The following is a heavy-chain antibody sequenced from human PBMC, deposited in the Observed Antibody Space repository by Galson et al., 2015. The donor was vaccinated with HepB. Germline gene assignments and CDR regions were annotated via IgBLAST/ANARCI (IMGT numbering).Heavy chain of an antibody. J-gene: IGHJ4*02. Sequence: SLRLSCASSGFTFSSYTMHWVRKAPGNRMEWASTTSSSSTYIYYADSVKGRFNISRDNAKNSLYLQMNSLRAEDTAIYYCARGRYGDYAHAYVDHWGQGTLFTVSS. V-gene: IGHV3-21*01. CDR2: TSSSSTYI. CDR1: GFTFSSYT. D-gene: IGHD4-17*01. CDR3: ARGRYGDYAHAYVDH.